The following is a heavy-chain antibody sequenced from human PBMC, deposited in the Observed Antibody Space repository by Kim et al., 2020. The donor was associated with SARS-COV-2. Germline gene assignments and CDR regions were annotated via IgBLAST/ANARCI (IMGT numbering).Heavy chain of an antibody. CDR1: GGSFSGYY. CDR2: INHSGST. V-gene: IGHV4-34*01. J-gene: IGHJ4*02. D-gene: IGHD6-13*01. CDR3: ARGGIAAAGFDY. Sequence: SETLSLTCAVYGGSFSGYYWSWIRQPPGKGLEWIGEINHSGSTNYNPSLKSRVTISVDTSKNQFSLKLSSVTAADTAVYYCARGGIAAAGFDYWGQGTLVTVSS.